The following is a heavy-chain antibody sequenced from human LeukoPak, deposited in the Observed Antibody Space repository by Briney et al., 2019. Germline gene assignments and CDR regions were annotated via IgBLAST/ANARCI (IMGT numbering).Heavy chain of an antibody. CDR3: AKCQRQWLPKGGFDY. Sequence: PGGSLRLSFAASGFTFSSYGTHWGPQAPRKGPESGAGISYDGNNKYYADSARGRFHISRDNSKNTLSLQMDNLRAEDTAVSYCAKCQRQWLPKGGFDYWGQGSLVTVSS. J-gene: IGHJ4*02. CDR1: GFTFSSYG. V-gene: IGHV3-30*18. CDR2: ISYDGNNK. D-gene: IGHD6-19*01.